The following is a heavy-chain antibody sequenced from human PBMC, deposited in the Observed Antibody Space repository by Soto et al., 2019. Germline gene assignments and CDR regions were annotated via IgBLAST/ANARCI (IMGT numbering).Heavy chain of an antibody. CDR2: INHSGST. Sequence: QVQLQQWGAGLLKPSETLSLTCAVYGGSLSGYYWSWIRQPPGKGLEWIGEINHSGSTNYNPSLKSRVTISVDTSKNQFSLKLSSVTAADTAVYYCARVTVPYYYGMDVWRQGTTVTVSS. CDR3: ARVTVPYYYGMDV. CDR1: GGSLSGYY. V-gene: IGHV4-34*01. J-gene: IGHJ6*02.